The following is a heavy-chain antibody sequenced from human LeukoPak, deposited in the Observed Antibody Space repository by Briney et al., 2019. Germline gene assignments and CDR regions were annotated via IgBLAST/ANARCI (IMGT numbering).Heavy chain of an antibody. V-gene: IGHV4-39*01. J-gene: IGHJ5*02. Sequence: SETLSLTCTVSGGSISSSSYYGGWIRQPPGKGLEWIGSIYYSGSTYYNPSLKSRVTISVDTSKNQFSLKLSSVTAADTAVYYCARAGLGNWFDPWGQGTLVTVSS. D-gene: IGHD3-22*01. CDR3: ARAGLGNWFDP. CDR1: GGSISSSSYY. CDR2: IYYSGST.